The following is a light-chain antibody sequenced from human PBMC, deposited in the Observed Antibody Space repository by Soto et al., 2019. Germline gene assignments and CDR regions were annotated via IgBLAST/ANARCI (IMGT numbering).Light chain of an antibody. J-gene: IGLJ2*01. CDR3: RSYVDSFSVI. CDR1: SGDGGDYKY. CDR2: VVT. Sequence: QSVLTRPASASGALGQSGTISCTGTSGDGGDYKYFSGYQQQLGRGPKHMIYVVTKRPSGVPDRFSGAKSGTTASLTVSGLQAEDEADYYRRSYVDSFSVIFGRGPQLTVL. V-gene: IGLV2-8*01.